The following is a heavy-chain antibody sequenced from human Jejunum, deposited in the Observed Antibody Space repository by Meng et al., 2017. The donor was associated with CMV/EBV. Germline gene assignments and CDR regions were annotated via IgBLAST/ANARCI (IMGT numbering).Heavy chain of an antibody. Sequence: QVLLVQSGAEVKKPGASVKVSCKASGYTFTGYYIHWVRQAPGQGLEWMGWINPNTGGTKYAQKFQGWVTLTRDTSISTAYMELSRLRSDDTAVYYCARGRYELIWGLFDAWGQGTLVTVSS. V-gene: IGHV1-2*04. J-gene: IGHJ5*02. D-gene: IGHD1-1*01. CDR1: GYTFTGYY. CDR2: INPNTGGT. CDR3: ARGRYELIWGLFDA.